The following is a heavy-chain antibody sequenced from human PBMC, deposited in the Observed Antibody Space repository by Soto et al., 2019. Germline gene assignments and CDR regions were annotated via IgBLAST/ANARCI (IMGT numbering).Heavy chain of an antibody. Sequence: SGPTLVNPTQTLTLTCTFSGFSLSTSGVGVGWIRQPPGKALEWLALIYWDDDKRYSPSLKSRLTITKDTSKNQVVLTMTNMDPVDTATYYCAHTLSPGSGWYVDNWFDPWGLGTLVTVSS. D-gene: IGHD6-19*01. CDR2: IYWDDDK. J-gene: IGHJ5*02. CDR3: AHTLSPGSGWYVDNWFDP. CDR1: GFSLSTSGVG. V-gene: IGHV2-5*02.